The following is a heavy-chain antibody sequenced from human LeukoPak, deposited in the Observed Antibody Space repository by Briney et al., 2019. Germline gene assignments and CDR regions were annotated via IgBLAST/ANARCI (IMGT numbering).Heavy chain of an antibody. D-gene: IGHD3-9*01. J-gene: IGHJ6*02. Sequence: GESLRISCKGSGYSFTSYWISWVRQMPGKGLEWMGRIDPSDSYTNYSPSFQGHVTISADKSISTAYLQWSSLKASDTAMYYCASNTEDYDILTGDYYYGMDVWGQGTTVTVSS. CDR2: IDPSDSYT. CDR1: GYSFTSYW. V-gene: IGHV5-10-1*01. CDR3: ASNTEDYDILTGDYYYGMDV.